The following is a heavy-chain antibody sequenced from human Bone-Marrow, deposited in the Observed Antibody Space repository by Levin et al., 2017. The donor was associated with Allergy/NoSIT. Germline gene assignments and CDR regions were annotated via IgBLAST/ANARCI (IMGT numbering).Heavy chain of an antibody. Sequence: PGGSLRLSCKDSGYTFPNYWIGWVRQMPGKGLEWMGITYPADSDTITSPSFQGQVTPSAATSTNTPYLQWTSLQASDNAMYYCARATGIRCGSNSCLFYYFDFWGQGTLVTVSS. CDR1: GYTFPNYW. J-gene: IGHJ4*02. D-gene: IGHD2-15*01. CDR3: ARATGIRCGSNSCLFYYFDF. CDR2: TYPADSDT. V-gene: IGHV5-51*01.